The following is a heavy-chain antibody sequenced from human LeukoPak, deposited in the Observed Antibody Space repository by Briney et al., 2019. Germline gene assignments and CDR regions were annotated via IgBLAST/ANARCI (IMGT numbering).Heavy chain of an antibody. Sequence: PSETLSLTCTVSGGSISSYYWSWLRQPPGKGLEWIGYIYYSGSTNYNPSLKSRVTMSVDTSKNQFSLKLSSVTAADTAVYYCARVRIGGCGGDCYHFDYWGQGTLVTVSS. CDR2: IYYSGST. CDR1: GGSISSYY. V-gene: IGHV4-59*01. D-gene: IGHD2-21*02. J-gene: IGHJ4*02. CDR3: ARVRIGGCGGDCYHFDY.